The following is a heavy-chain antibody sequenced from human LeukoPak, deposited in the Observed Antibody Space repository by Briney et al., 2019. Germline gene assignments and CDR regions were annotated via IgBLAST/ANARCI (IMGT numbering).Heavy chain of an antibody. J-gene: IGHJ3*02. CDR1: GFTFSSYA. D-gene: IGHD3-10*01. V-gene: IGHV3-64*01. CDR3: ARDSGDDAFDI. CDR2: ISSNGGST. Sequence: GGSLRLSCAASGFTFSSYAMHWARQAQGEVLEYVSAISSNGGSTYYANSVKGRFTISRDNSKNTLYLQMGSLRAEDMAVYYCARDSGDDAFDIWGQGTMVTVSS.